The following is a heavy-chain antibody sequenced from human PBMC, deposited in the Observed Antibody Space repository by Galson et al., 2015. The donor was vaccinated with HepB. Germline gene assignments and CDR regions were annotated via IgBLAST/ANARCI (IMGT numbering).Heavy chain of an antibody. CDR2: IIPIFGTA. CDR1: GGTFSSYA. V-gene: IGHV1-69*01. CDR3: ARFGIAAAGNRDAFDI. J-gene: IGHJ3*02. Sequence: SVKVSCKASGGTFSSYAISWVRQAPGQGLEWMGGIIPIFGTANYAQKFQGRVTITADESTSTAYMELSSLRSEDTAVYYCARFGIAAAGNRDAFDIWCQGTMVTVSS. D-gene: IGHD6-13*01.